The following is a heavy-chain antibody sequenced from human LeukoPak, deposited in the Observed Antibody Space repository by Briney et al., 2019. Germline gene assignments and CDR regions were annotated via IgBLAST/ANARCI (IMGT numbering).Heavy chain of an antibody. J-gene: IGHJ6*03. V-gene: IGHV4-59*12. CDR2: IYYTGSS. CDR3: ARGPNSYYYYYMDV. CDR1: GGSISSYY. D-gene: IGHD5-24*01. Sequence: SETLSLTCTVSGGSISSYYWSWIRQPPGKELEWIAYIYYTGSSNYNPSLKSRVSISVDTSKNQFSLKLSSVTAADTAVYYCARGPNSYYYYYMDVWGKGTTVTVSS.